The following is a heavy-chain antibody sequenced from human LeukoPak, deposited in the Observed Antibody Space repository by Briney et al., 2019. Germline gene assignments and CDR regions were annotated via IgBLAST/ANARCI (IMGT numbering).Heavy chain of an antibody. J-gene: IGHJ3*01. V-gene: IGHV4-39*01. CDR2: IFYTGHT. CDR3: ARNHFLGGAFDL. D-gene: IGHD3-16*01. Sequence: PSETLSLTCAVSGGSIIGGTYYWAWIRQPPGKGLERVGSIFYTGHTFYNPSLKSRLSISLDTSKNQFSLKLNSVTAVDTAVYYCARNHFLGGAFDLWGQGTVVTVSS. CDR1: GGSIIGGTYY.